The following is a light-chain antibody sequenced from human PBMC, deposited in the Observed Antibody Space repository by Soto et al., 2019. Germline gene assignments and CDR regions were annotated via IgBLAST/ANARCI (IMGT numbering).Light chain of an antibody. CDR1: QGISSY. Sequence: PSSLSASTGDRVTITCRASQGISSYLAWYQQKPGKAPKLLIYAASTLQSGVPSRFSGSGSGTDFTLTISCLQFEDFATYYCQQYYSYPRTFGQGTQVDIK. V-gene: IGKV1-8*01. CDR2: AAS. CDR3: QQYYSYPRT. J-gene: IGKJ1*01.